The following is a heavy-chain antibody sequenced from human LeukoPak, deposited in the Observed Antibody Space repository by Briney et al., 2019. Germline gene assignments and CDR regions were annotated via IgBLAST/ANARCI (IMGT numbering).Heavy chain of an antibody. J-gene: IGHJ4*02. D-gene: IGHD2-21*01. CDR3: ARVALTGLYHFDY. CDR1: GYSFTTYW. Sequence: GESLKISCKSSGYSFTTYWIGWVRQMPGKGLEWMGIISPDDSDTRYSPSFQGQVTISADKSINTAYLQWNSLKASDTAMYYCARVALTGLYHFDYWGQGTLVTVSS. V-gene: IGHV5-51*01. CDR2: ISPDDSDT.